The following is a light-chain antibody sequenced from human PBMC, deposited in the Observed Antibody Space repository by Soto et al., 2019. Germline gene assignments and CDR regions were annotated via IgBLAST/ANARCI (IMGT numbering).Light chain of an antibody. CDR3: QQSKT. Sequence: EIVLTQSPGTLSLSPGERATLSCRASQSVSSTYLAWYQQKPGQAPRLLIYGASSRATGIPDRFSGSGSGTHFTLTISRLEPEDSAVYYCQQSKTFGKGTKVEMK. V-gene: IGKV3-20*01. CDR2: GAS. CDR1: QSVSSTY. J-gene: IGKJ1*01.